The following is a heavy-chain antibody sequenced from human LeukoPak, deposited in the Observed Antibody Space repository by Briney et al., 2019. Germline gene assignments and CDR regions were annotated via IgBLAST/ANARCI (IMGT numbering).Heavy chain of an antibody. D-gene: IGHD1-1*01. CDR3: ARGERHSYYGMDV. Sequence: KPSETLSLTCTVSGGSISSSSYYWGWIRQPPGKGLEWIGSIYYSGSTYYNPSLKSRVTISVDTSKNQFSLKLSSVTAADTAVYYCARGERHSYYGMDVWGQGTTVTVSS. J-gene: IGHJ6*02. CDR1: GGSISSSSYY. V-gene: IGHV4-39*07. CDR2: IYYSGST.